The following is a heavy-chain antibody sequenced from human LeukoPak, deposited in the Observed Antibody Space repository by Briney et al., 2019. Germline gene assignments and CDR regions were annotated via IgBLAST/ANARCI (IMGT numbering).Heavy chain of an antibody. CDR3: AKGSLSGGTCYFDY. CDR2: IRYDGSNK. Sequence: GGSLRLSCAASGFTFSSYGMHWVRQAPGKGLEWVAFIRYDGSNKYYADSVKGRFTISRDNSRNTLFLQMKSLRAGDTAVYYCAKGSLSGGTCYFDYWGQGTLVTVSS. J-gene: IGHJ4*02. V-gene: IGHV3-30*02. CDR1: GFTFSSYG. D-gene: IGHD2-15*01.